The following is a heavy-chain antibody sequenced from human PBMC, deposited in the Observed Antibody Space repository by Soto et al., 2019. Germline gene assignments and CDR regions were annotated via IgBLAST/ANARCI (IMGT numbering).Heavy chain of an antibody. V-gene: IGHV3-23*01. D-gene: IGHD6-6*01. CDR1: GFTFSSYA. J-gene: IGHJ4*02. Sequence: EVQLLESGGGLVQPGGSLRLSCAASGFTFSSYAMSWVRQAPGKGLEWVSAISGSGGSTYYADSVKGRFTISRDNSKNTLYLQMNSLRAEYTAVYYCAKDLRPYSSSFPFDYWGQGTLVTVSS. CDR3: AKDLRPYSSSFPFDY. CDR2: ISGSGGST.